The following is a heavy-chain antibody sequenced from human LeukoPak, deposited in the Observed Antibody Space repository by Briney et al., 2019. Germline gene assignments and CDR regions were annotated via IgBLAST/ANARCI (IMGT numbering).Heavy chain of an antibody. D-gene: IGHD6-13*01. J-gene: IGHJ1*01. V-gene: IGHV4-4*07. CDR2: IYSSGST. Sequence: PSETLSLTCTVSGGSISNYYWSWIRQPAGKGLEWIGRIYSSGSTNYKSSLKSRVTMSIDTSKNQVSLKLTSVTAADTAVYYCARAFSSSWYENFQHWGQGTLATVSS. CDR1: GGSISNYY. CDR3: ARAFSSSWYENFQH.